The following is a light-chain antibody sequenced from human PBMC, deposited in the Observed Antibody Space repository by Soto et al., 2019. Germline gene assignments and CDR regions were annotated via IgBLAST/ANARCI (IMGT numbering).Light chain of an antibody. CDR3: QQYNNWPRT. CDR1: QSVSSN. V-gene: IGKV3-15*01. Sequence: EIVMTQSPATLSVSPGERAPLSCRASQSVSSNLAWYQQKPGQAPRLLIYGASTRATGIPDRFSGSGSGTEFTLTISSLQSQDFAVYYCQQYNNWPRTFGQGTKVDI. CDR2: GAS. J-gene: IGKJ1*01.